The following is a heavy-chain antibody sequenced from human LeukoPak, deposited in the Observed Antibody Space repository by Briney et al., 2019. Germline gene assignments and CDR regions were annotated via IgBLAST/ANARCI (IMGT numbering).Heavy chain of an antibody. CDR1: GFTFSSNA. CDR2: ISGSGGSI. D-gene: IGHD3-10*01. CDR3: TRSRALLWFGELNYYYYMDV. Sequence: PGGSLRLSCAASGFTFSSNAMSWVRQAPGKGQEWVSAISGSGGSIYYADSVKGRFTISRDNSKNTAYLQMNSLKTEDTAAYYCTRSRALLWFGELNYYYYMDVWGKGTTVTVSS. J-gene: IGHJ6*03. V-gene: IGHV3-23*01.